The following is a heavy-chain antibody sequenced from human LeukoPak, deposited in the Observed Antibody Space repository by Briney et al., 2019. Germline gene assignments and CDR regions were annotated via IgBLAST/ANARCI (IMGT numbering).Heavy chain of an antibody. CDR2: IYYSGST. Sequence: GSLRLSCAASGFTFSSYSMNWIRQPPGKGLEWIGSIYYSGSTYYNPSLKSRVTISVDTSKNQFSLKLSSVTAADTAVYYCARDPGYSSGWGQGTLVTVSS. D-gene: IGHD6-19*01. CDR3: ARDPGYSSG. CDR1: GFTFSSYS. J-gene: IGHJ4*02. V-gene: IGHV4-39*07.